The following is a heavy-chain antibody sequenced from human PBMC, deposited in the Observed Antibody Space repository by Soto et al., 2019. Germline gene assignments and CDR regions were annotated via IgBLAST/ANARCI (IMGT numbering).Heavy chain of an antibody. V-gene: IGHV4-39*01. J-gene: IGHJ4*02. CDR3: ARHNYYYDSGGYYFELYYFDY. D-gene: IGHD3-22*01. CDR2: IYYSGST. CDR1: GGSISSTSYY. Sequence: SETLSLTCTVSGGSISSTSYYWGWIRQPPGKGLEWIGSIYYSGSTYYNPSLKSRVTISVDTSKNQFSLKLSSVTAADTAVYYCARHNYYYDSGGYYFELYYFDYWGQGTLVTVSS.